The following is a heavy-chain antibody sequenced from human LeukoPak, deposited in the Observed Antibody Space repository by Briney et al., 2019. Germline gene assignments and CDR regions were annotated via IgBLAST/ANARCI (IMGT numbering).Heavy chain of an antibody. J-gene: IGHJ4*02. CDR2: ISYDGSNK. CDR1: GFTFSSYA. D-gene: IGHD6-19*01. V-gene: IGHV3-30*04. Sequence: PGGSLRLSCAASGFTFSSYAMHWVRQAPGKGLEWVAVISYDGSNKYYADSVKGRFTISRDNSKNTLYLQMNSLRAEDTAVYYCARLAMAVAGTEAEGFDYWGQGTLVTVSS. CDR3: ARLAMAVAGTEAEGFDY.